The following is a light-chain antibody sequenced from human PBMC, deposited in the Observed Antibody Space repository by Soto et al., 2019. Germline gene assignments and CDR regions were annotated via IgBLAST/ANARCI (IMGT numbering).Light chain of an antibody. CDR3: SSYAGSSSVL. J-gene: IGLJ3*02. CDR2: DVS. V-gene: IGLV2-11*01. Sequence: QSALTQPRSVSGSPGQSVTISCTGTSSDVGTYDFVSWYQQHPGKAPRLMIFDVSERPSGVPDRFSGSKSGNTASLTISGLQAEDEADYYCSSYAGSSSVLFGGGTKLTVL. CDR1: SSDVGTYDF.